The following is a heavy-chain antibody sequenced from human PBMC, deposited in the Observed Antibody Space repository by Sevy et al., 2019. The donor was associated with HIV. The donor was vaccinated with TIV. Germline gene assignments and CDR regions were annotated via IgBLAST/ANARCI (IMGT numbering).Heavy chain of an antibody. CDR2: ISQSGGTT. CDR1: GFIFSSYE. CDR3: ARDLPPSATTVAHFDY. V-gene: IGHV3-48*03. Sequence: GESLKISCAASGFIFSSYEMSWVRQAPGKGLEWVSHISQSGGTTYYSVSVKGRFTISRDNAKNSLYLQMNSLRAEDTAIYYCARDLPPSATTVAHFDYWGQGTLVTVSS. J-gene: IGHJ4*02. D-gene: IGHD4-17*01.